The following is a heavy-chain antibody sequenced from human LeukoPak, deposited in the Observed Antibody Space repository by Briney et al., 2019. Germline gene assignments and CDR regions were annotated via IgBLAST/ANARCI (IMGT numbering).Heavy chain of an antibody. CDR3: AKAPPSPHGYHDAFDI. V-gene: IGHV3-23*01. J-gene: IGHJ3*02. Sequence: PGGSLRLSCAASGLTFSSYAMSWVRQAPGKGLEWVSAISGSGGSTCYADSVKGRFTISRDNSKNTLYLQMNSLRAEDTAVYYCAKAPPSPHGYHDAFDIWGQGTMVTVSS. CDR2: ISGSGGST. D-gene: IGHD5-18*01. CDR1: GLTFSSYA.